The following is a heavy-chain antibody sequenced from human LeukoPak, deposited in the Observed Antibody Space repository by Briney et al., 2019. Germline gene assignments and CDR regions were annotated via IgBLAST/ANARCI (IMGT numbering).Heavy chain of an antibody. CDR2: IKQDGTEK. J-gene: IGHJ6*04. Sequence: GGSLRLSCAASGFTFDDYGMSWVRQAPGKGLEWVANIKQDGTEKYYVDSVKGRFTISRDNAKNSLYLQMNSLRAEDTAVYYCAELGITMIGGVWGKGTTVTISS. V-gene: IGHV3-7*01. D-gene: IGHD3-10*02. CDR1: GFTFDDYG. CDR3: AELGITMIGGV.